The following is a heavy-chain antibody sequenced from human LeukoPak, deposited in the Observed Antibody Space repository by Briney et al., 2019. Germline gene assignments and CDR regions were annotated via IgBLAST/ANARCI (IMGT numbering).Heavy chain of an antibody. CDR2: ISAYNGNA. V-gene: IGHV1-18*01. Sequence: ASVKVSCKASGYTFTSYGISWVRQAPGQRLEWMGWISAYNGNANYAQKLQGRVTMTTDTSTSTAYMELRSLRSDDTAVYYCASTGEYSSSSPFDYWGQGTLVTVSS. D-gene: IGHD6-13*01. CDR1: GYTFTSYG. J-gene: IGHJ4*02. CDR3: ASTGEYSSSSPFDY.